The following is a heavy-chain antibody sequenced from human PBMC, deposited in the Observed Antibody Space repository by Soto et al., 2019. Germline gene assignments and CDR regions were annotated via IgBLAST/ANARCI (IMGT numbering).Heavy chain of an antibody. D-gene: IGHD2-15*01. CDR1: GDSFSNFA. V-gene: IGHV1-69*01. J-gene: IGHJ5*02. Sequence: QVQLVQSGAEVREPGSSVKVSCKASGDSFSNFAISWVRQAPGQGLEWMGGITPVFGRPNYTQNFKGRVSITADESTGTAFMGMTSLRSEDTAVYYCAPKSCRGGSCYSGRFDNWGQGPLIPVSP. CDR3: APKSCRGGSCYSGRFDN. CDR2: ITPVFGRP.